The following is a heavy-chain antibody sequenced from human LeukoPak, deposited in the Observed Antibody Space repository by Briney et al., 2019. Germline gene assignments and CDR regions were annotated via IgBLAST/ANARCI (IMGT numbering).Heavy chain of an antibody. D-gene: IGHD1-26*01. Sequence: GGSLRLSCAASGFSFSTYAMTWVRQAPGKGLEWVSGISGSGDYTYYADSVKGRFTISRDNSKNTLYLQMNSLRAEDTAVYYCAKPSGILLITNPQSWGQGTLVTVSS. CDR2: ISGSGDYT. J-gene: IGHJ5*02. CDR3: AKPSGILLITNPQS. CDR1: GFSFSTYA. V-gene: IGHV3-23*01.